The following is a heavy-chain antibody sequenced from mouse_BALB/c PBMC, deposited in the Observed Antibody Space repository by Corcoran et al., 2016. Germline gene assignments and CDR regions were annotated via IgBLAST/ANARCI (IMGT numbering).Heavy chain of an antibody. Sequence: EVQLQQSGAELVKPGASVKLSCTAAGFNIKDTYMHWVKQRPEQGLEWSGRIDPANGNTKYDPKFQGKATITADTSSNTAYLQLSSLTSEDTAVYYCASFTTVVEDYWGQGTTLTVSS. CDR2: IDPANGNT. CDR3: ASFTTVVEDY. J-gene: IGHJ2*01. D-gene: IGHD1-1*01. CDR1: GFNIKDTY. V-gene: IGHV14-3*02.